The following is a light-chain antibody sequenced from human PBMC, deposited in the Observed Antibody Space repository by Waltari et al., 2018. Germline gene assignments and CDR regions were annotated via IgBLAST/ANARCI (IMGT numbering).Light chain of an antibody. V-gene: IGLV3-1*01. Sequence: SYELTQPLSVSVSPGQTASITCSGDELGDEYVCWYQRKPGQSPLLVLYQDDQRPSGIPERFSGSSSGNTATLTIGGTQDMDEADYYCQAWDSSTAHVLFGGGTKLTVL. CDR1: ELGDEY. CDR2: QDD. CDR3: QAWDSSTAHVL. J-gene: IGLJ2*01.